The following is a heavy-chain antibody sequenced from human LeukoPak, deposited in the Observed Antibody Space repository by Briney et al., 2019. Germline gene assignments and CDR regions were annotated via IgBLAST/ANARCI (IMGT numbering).Heavy chain of an antibody. Sequence: PWEAPKTSLKGSGYRFTSYWSGRGPQIPGKGLEVMGIIYPRDSDTRYSASIQDQVTISAEKSISTAYLQWSSVKGSDSAMYYCARRGILGLRAAIEYWGEGALVTVSS. CDR1: GYRFTSYW. CDR2: IYPRDSDT. CDR3: ARRGILGLRAAIEY. J-gene: IGHJ4*02. V-gene: IGHV5-51*01. D-gene: IGHD3-16*01.